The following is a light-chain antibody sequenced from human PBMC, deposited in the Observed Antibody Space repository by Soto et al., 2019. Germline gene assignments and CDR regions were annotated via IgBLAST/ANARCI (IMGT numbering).Light chain of an antibody. Sequence: DIQMTQSPSMPSAFVGDRVTITCRASQSISSWLAWYQQKPGKAPKLLIYKASSLQSGVPSRFSGSGSGTEFTLSISSLQPDDFATYYCQQYNSYSSITFGQGTRLEIK. CDR3: QQYNSYSSIT. J-gene: IGKJ5*01. CDR2: KAS. V-gene: IGKV1-5*03. CDR1: QSISSW.